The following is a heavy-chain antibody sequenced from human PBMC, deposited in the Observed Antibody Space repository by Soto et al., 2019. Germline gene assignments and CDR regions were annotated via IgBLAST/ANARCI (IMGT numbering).Heavy chain of an antibody. J-gene: IGHJ4*02. V-gene: IGHV4-39*01. CDR2: FYYSEST. Sequence: PSETLSLTCTVSGGSISSGPYSWGWIRQPPGEGLEWIGTFYYSESTYYNPSLESRITISVDTSKNQFSLKLSSVTAADTAVYYCARRWGRTFDYWGQGTLVTVSS. CDR3: ARRWGRTFDY. D-gene: IGHD7-27*01. CDR1: GGSISSGPYS.